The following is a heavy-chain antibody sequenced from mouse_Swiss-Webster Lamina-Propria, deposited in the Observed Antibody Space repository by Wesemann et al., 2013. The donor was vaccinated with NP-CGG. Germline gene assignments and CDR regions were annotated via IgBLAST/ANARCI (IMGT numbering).Heavy chain of an antibody. J-gene: IGHJ4*01. CDR1: YA. CDR2: ISTYYGDA. Sequence: YAMHVGRSRVMTKSLEWIGVISTYYGDASYNQKFKGKATMTVDKSSSTAYMELARLTSEDSAIYYCARSGYYEMDYWGQGTSVTVSS. V-gene: IGHV1-67*01. CDR3: ARSGYYEMDY.